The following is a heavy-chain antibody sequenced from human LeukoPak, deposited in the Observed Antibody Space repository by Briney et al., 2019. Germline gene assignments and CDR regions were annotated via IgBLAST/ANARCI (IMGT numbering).Heavy chain of an antibody. CDR2: INHSGST. Sequence: SETLSLTCAVYGGSFSGYYWSWIRQPPGKGLEWIGEINHSGSTNYNPSLKSRVTISVDTSKNQFSLKLSSVTAADTAVYYCARYSSGWFLNYFDNWGQGTLVTVSS. D-gene: IGHD6-19*01. J-gene: IGHJ4*02. CDR1: GGSFSGYY. V-gene: IGHV4-34*01. CDR3: ARYSSGWFLNYFDN.